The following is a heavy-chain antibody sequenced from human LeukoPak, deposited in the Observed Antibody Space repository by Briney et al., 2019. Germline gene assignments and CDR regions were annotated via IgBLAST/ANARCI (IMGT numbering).Heavy chain of an antibody. V-gene: IGHV4-4*07. CDR1: GGSISSYY. J-gene: IGHJ4*02. CDR3: ARAPPMGATYFDY. D-gene: IGHD1-26*01. Sequence: PSGTLSLTCTVSGGSISSYYLGWVRQPAREGLEWIGRIYSSGNTHYNPSLKSRLTMSVDTSKNQFSLKLSSVTAADTAVYYCARAPPMGATYFDYWGQGTLVTVSS. CDR2: IYSSGNT.